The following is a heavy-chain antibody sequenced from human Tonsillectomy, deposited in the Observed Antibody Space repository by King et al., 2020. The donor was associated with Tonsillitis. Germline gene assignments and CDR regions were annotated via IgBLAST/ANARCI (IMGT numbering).Heavy chain of an antibody. CDR2: FYTSGST. J-gene: IGHJ5*02. CDR3: ARDLTASYDSTST. CDR1: GGSISSGSYY. Sequence: VQLQESGPGLVKPSQTLSLTCTVSGGSISSGSYYWSWIRQPAGKGLEWLGRFYTSGSTNYNPSLKGRVSISVDASENQFSLKLYSVTAADTAVYHCARDLTASYDSTSTWGQGTLVTVSS. V-gene: IGHV4-61*02. D-gene: IGHD3-22*01.